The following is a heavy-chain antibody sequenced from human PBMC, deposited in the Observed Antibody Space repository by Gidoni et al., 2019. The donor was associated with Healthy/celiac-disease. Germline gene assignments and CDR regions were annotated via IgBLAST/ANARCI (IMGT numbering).Heavy chain of an antibody. CDR2: ISSSSSTI. D-gene: IGHD6-19*01. CDR3: AREENMGKAVPRNYYYGMDV. J-gene: IGHJ6*02. Sequence: EVQLVESGGGLVQPGGSLRLSCAASGFTFSSYSMNWVRQAPGKGLEWVSYISSSSSTIYYADSVKGRFTISRDNAKNSLYLQMNSLRDEDTAVYYCAREENMGKAVPRNYYYGMDVWGQGTTVTVSS. CDR1: GFTFSSYS. V-gene: IGHV3-48*02.